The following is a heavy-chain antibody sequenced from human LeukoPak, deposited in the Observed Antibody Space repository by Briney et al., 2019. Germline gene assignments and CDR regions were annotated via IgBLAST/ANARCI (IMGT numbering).Heavy chain of an antibody. Sequence: ASVKVSCKASGYTFTSYGISWVRQAPGQGLEWMGWISAYNGNTNYAQKLQGRVTMTTDTSTSTAYMELRSLRSDDTAVYYCAGDQHCSGGSCYYGYYYYYGMDVWGKGTTVTVSS. CDR2: ISAYNGNT. J-gene: IGHJ6*04. CDR1: GYTFTSYG. CDR3: AGDQHCSGGSCYYGYYYYYGMDV. D-gene: IGHD2-15*01. V-gene: IGHV1-18*04.